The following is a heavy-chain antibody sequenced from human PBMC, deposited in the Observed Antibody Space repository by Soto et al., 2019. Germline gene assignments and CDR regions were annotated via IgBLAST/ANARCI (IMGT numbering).Heavy chain of an antibody. Sequence: SETLSLTCTVAGGSISSGGYNWSWIRQHPGKGLEWTGYIYYSGSTYYNPSLTSRVTISVDTSKNQISLKLSSVTAADTAVYYCARDRMNNYFDYWGKGILVTV. CDR2: IYYSGST. V-gene: IGHV4-31*03. CDR3: ARDRMNNYFDY. J-gene: IGHJ4*02. CDR1: GGSISSGGYN.